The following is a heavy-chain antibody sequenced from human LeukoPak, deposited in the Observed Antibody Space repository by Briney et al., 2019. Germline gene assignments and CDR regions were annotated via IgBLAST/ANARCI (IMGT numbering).Heavy chain of an antibody. V-gene: IGHV1-18*01. CDR1: GYTFTSYG. CDR3: ASAVGGKDIVVVPAAMAY. Sequence: GASVKVSCKASGYTFTSYGISWVRQAPGQGLEWMGWISAYNGNTNYAQKLQGRVTMTTDTSTSTAYMELRSLRSDDTAVYYCASAVGGKDIVVVPAAMAYWGQGTLVTVSS. CDR2: ISAYNGNT. D-gene: IGHD2-2*01. J-gene: IGHJ4*02.